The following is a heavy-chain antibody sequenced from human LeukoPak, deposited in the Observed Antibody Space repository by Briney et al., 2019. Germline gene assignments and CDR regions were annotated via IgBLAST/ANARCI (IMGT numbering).Heavy chain of an antibody. CDR2: IYYSGST. CDR1: GGSISSSSYY. D-gene: IGHD3-16*02. V-gene: IGHV4-39*01. CDR3: ACTYYDYVWGSYRIDY. Sequence: SETLSLTCTVSGGSISSSSYYWGWIRQPPGKGLEWIVSIYYSGSTYYNPSLKSRVTISVDTSKNQFSLKLSSVTAADTAVYYCACTYYDYVWGSYRIDYWGQGTLVTVSS. J-gene: IGHJ4*02.